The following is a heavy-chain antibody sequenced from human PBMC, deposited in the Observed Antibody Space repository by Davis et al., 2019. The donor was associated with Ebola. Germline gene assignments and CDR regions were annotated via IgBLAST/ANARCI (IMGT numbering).Heavy chain of an antibody. V-gene: IGHV3-7*03. CDR2: IKQDGSEK. D-gene: IGHD6-13*01. CDR3: ARARHSSTWFLGDFDY. Sequence: PGGSLRLSCAASGFTFSSYWMSWVRQAPGKGLEWVANIKQDGSEKYYVDSVKGRFTISRDNAKNSLYLQMNSPRAEETAVYYCARARHSSTWFLGDFDYWGQGTLVTVSS. CDR1: GFTFSSYW. J-gene: IGHJ4*02.